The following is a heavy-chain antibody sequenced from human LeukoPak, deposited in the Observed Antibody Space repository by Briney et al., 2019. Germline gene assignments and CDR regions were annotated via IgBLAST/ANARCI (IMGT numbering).Heavy chain of an antibody. V-gene: IGHV1-2*02. D-gene: IGHD3-3*01. J-gene: IGHJ4*02. CDR2: INPNSGGT. Sequence: GASVKVSCKASGYTFTGYYMHWVREAPGQGLEWMGWINPNSGGTNYAQKFQGRVTMTRDTSISTAYMELSRLRSDDTAVYYCARVTPLRFLEWLPPDYWGQGTLVTVSS. CDR3: ARVTPLRFLEWLPPDY. CDR1: GYTFTGYY.